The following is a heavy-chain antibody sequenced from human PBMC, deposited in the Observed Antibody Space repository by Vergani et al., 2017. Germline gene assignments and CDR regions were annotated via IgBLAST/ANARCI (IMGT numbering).Heavy chain of an antibody. CDR3: ARDHGSFHYMDV. Sequence: QMQLQESGPGLVKPSQTLSLTCTVSGGSISSVGYYWSWIRQHPGKGLEWLGYIYFSGRTYYKSSLKSRIHISIDTSENYFSLKLSSVTAADTAVYYCARDHGSFHYMDVWGKGTTVTVSS. V-gene: IGHV4-31*03. CDR1: GGSISSVGYY. CDR2: IYFSGRT. D-gene: IGHD5-24*01. J-gene: IGHJ6*03.